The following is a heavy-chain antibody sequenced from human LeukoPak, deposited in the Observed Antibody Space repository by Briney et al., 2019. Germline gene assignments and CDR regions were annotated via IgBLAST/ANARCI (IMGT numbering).Heavy chain of an antibody. CDR3: ARARDTWRFDY. CDR2: IKQDGGEK. J-gene: IGHJ4*02. Sequence: GGFLRLSCAASGFTFSGYWMSWVRQAPGKGPEWVAAIKQDGGEKNYVDSVKGRFTISRDNAKNSLSLQMSSLRAEDTAVYYCARARDTWRFDYWGQGSLVTVSS. V-gene: IGHV3-7*05. D-gene: IGHD3-3*01. CDR1: GFTFSGYW.